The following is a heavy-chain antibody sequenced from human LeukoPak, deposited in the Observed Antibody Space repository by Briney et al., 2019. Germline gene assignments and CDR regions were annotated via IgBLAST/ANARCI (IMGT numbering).Heavy chain of an antibody. J-gene: IGHJ3*02. CDR3: ARSDYYGSGSYYNEGGAFDI. CDR2: FYYSGST. CDR1: GGSISSYY. V-gene: IGHV4-59*12. D-gene: IGHD3-10*01. Sequence: SETLSLTCTVSGGSISSYYWSWIRQPPGKGLEWIGYFYYSGSTYYNPSLKSRVTISVDTSKNQFSLKLSSVTAADTAVYYCARSDYYGSGSYYNEGGAFDIWGQGTMVTVSS.